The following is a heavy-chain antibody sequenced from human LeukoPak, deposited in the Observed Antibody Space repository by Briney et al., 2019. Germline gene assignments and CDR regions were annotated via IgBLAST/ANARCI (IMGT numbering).Heavy chain of an antibody. CDR3: GRDPNGDYVGAFEF. J-gene: IGHJ3*01. V-gene: IGHV3-23*01. D-gene: IGHD4-17*01. CDR2: IRGSGDYT. Sequence: GGSLRLSCAASGFTLSTYGMTWVRQAPGKVLEWVSSIRGSGDYTDYADSVRGRFTISRDNSKNTLHLHMNSLSAEDTAVYFCGRDPNGDYVGAFEFWGQGTLVTVSS. CDR1: GFTLSTYG.